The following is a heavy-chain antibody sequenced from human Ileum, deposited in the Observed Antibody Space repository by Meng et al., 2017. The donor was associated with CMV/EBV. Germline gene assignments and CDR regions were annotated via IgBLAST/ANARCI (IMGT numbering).Heavy chain of an antibody. V-gene: IGHV3-30-3*01. J-gene: IGHJ4*02. CDR1: GSTFSSYA. CDR3: ARNPPDTAMADY. D-gene: IGHD5-18*01. CDR2: ISYDGSNK. Sequence: QVQGVGSGGGVVQPGSPLGLACASSGSTFSSYAMHWVRQDPGKGLEWVAVISYDGSNKYYADSVRGRFTISRDNSKNTLYLQMNSLRAEDTAVYYCARNPPDTAMADYWGQGTLVTVSS.